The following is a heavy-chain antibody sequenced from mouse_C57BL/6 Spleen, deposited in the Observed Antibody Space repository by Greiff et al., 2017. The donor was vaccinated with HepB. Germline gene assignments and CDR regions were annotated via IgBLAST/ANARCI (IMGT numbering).Heavy chain of an antibody. Sequence: EVQVVESGGGLVKPGGSLKLSCAASGFTFSSYTMSWVRQTPEKRLEWVATISGGGGNTYYPDSVKGRFTISRDNAKNTLYLQMSSLRSEDTALYYCARQRYYDYAPDAMDYWGQGTSVTVSS. J-gene: IGHJ4*01. CDR1: GFTFSSYT. D-gene: IGHD2-4*01. CDR3: ARQRYYDYAPDAMDY. V-gene: IGHV5-9*01. CDR2: ISGGGGNT.